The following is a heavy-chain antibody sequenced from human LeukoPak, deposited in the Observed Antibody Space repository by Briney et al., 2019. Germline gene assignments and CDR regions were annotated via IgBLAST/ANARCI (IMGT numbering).Heavy chain of an antibody. CDR2: IYTRGST. V-gene: IGHV4-4*09. CDR3: ARLHCGGDCYSWYYYYMDV. D-gene: IGHD2-21*02. CDR1: GGSISSYY. Sequence: SETLSLTCTVSGGSISSYYWSWIRQPPGKGLEWIGYIYTRGSTNYNPSLKSRVTISVDTSKNQFSLKLSSVTAADTAVYYCARLHCGGDCYSWYYYYMDVWGKGTTVTVSS. J-gene: IGHJ6*03.